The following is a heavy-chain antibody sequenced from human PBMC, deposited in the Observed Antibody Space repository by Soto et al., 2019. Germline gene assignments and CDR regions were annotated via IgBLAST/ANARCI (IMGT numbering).Heavy chain of an antibody. D-gene: IGHD2-15*01. CDR1: GDTFRSYA. J-gene: IGHJ1*01. CDR2: IMPVFGTA. Sequence: QVQLVQSGAEVKKPGSSVKVSCKVSGDTFRSYAMSWVRQAPGQGLEWMGGIMPVFGTANYALKFQGRVTITADESTSTAHMELSSLRSEDTAVYYCAREENCSDGICYSEYFQRWGQGTLVTVSS. V-gene: IGHV1-69*01. CDR3: AREENCSDGICYSEYFQR.